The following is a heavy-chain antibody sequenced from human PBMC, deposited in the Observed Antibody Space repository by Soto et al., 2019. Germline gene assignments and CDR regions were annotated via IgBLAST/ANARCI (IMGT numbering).Heavy chain of an antibody. J-gene: IGHJ6*02. CDR2: IIPIFGTA. CDR1: GGTFSSYA. D-gene: IGHD3-10*01. CDR3: ARDYGRGTHYYGSGSYYIPSYYGMDV. Sequence: SVKVSCKASGGTFSSYAISWVRQAPGEGLEWMGGIIPIFGTANYAQKFQGRVTITADESTSTAYMELSSLRSEDTAVYYCARDYGRGTHYYGSGSYYIPSYYGMDVWGQGTTVTVSS. V-gene: IGHV1-69*13.